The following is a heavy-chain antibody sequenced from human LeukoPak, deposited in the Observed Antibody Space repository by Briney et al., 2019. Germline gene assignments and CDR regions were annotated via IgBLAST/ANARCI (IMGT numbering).Heavy chain of an antibody. CDR3: ARDYTSIAVAGRLDY. CDR2: INPNSGGT. D-gene: IGHD6-19*01. J-gene: IGHJ4*02. Sequence: ASVKVSCKASGYTFTGYYMHWVRQAPGQRLEWMGWINPNSGGTNYAQKFQGRVTMTRDTSISAAYMELSRLRSDDTAVYYCARDYTSIAVAGRLDYWGQGTLVTVSS. V-gene: IGHV1-2*02. CDR1: GYTFTGYY.